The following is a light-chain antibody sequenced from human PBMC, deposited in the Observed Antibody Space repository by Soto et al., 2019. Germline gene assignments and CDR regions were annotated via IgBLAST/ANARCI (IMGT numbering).Light chain of an antibody. V-gene: IGKV1-6*01. Sequence: AIQITQSPSSLSSSVLERFTITCRASQGVRNDLGWYQQKPGKAPKLLIYAASSLQTGVPSRFSGSGSGTDFTLTISSLQPEDFATYYCLQDYNYPRTFGQGTKVDI. J-gene: IGKJ1*01. CDR2: AAS. CDR3: LQDYNYPRT. CDR1: QGVRND.